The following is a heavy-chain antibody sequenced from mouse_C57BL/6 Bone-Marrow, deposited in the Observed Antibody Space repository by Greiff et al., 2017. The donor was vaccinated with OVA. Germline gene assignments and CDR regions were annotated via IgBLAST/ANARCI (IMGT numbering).Heavy chain of an antibody. Sequence: EVQLQQSGTVLARPGASVKMSCKTSGYTFTSYWMHWVKQRPGQGLEWIGAIYPGNSDTSYNQKFKGKAKLTAVTSASTAYLELSSLTNEDSAVYYCTGLYDGYEGFAYWGQGTLVTVSA. CDR2: IYPGNSDT. CDR1: GYTFTSYW. D-gene: IGHD2-3*01. CDR3: TGLYDGYEGFAY. J-gene: IGHJ3*01. V-gene: IGHV1-5*01.